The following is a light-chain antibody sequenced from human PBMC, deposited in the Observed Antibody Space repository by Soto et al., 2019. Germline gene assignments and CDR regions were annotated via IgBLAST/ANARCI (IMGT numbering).Light chain of an antibody. CDR2: DAY. Sequence: ELLLTQSPATLSFSPGERATLSCRASQSFRGLLAWYQQKPGQAPRLLIYDAYNRATGIPDRSSGSGSETDFTLTIRRMEPEDFALYFCKQYGNPPINLGHWTRLEIK. CDR3: KQYGNPPIN. CDR1: QSFRGL. V-gene: IGKV3-11*01. J-gene: IGKJ5*01.